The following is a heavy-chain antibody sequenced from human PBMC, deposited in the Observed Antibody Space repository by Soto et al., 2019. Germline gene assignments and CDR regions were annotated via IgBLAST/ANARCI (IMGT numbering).Heavy chain of an antibody. CDR3: ARLRQLVGPGSWFDP. CDR2: IKQDGSEK. Sequence: GGSLRLSCAASGFTFSSYWMSWVRQAPGKGLEWVANIKQDGSEKYYVDSVKGRFTISRDNAENSLYLQMNSLRAEDTAVYYCARLRQLVGPGSWFDPWGQGTLVTVSS. CDR1: GFTFSSYW. V-gene: IGHV3-7*01. J-gene: IGHJ5*02. D-gene: IGHD6-6*01.